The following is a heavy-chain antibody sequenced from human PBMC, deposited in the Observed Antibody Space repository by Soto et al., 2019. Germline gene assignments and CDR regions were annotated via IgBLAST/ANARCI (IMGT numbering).Heavy chain of an antibody. V-gene: IGHV1-69*01. D-gene: IGHD3-10*01. CDR3: ARDRDDYGSGNYYNRIDF. J-gene: IGHJ4*02. Sequence: QVQLVQSGAEVKKPGSSVKVSCKASGGIFSTYAISWLRQAPGQGLAWMGGLIPLFGTPNYAQRFQGRVTITADESTSTADMELSRLRSEETAVYYCARDRDDYGSGNYYNRIDFWGQGTLVTVSS. CDR1: GGIFSTYA. CDR2: LIPLFGTP.